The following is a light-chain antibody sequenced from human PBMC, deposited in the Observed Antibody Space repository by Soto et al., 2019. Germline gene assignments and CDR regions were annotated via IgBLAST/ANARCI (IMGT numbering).Light chain of an antibody. V-gene: IGKV3-20*01. CDR2: GAS. J-gene: IGKJ3*01. CDR3: QQYGSSPQLT. Sequence: EIVLTQSPGTLSLSPGESATLSCRASQSVSSSYLAWYQQRPGQAPRLLIYGASSRATGTPDRFSGSGSGTDFTLTISRLEPEDFAVYYCQQYGSSPQLTFGPGTKVDIK. CDR1: QSVSSSY.